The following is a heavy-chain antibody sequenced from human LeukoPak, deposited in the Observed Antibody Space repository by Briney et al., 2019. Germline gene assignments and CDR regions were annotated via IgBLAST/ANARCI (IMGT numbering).Heavy chain of an antibody. CDR2: ISWNSGSI. V-gene: IGHV3-9*01. CDR3: AKGYSQNY. Sequence: GGSLRLSCAASGFTFDDYAMPWVRQAPGKGLEWVSGISWNSGSIGYAESVKGRFTISRDNAKNSLYLQMNSLRAEDTALYYCAKGYSQNYWGQGTLVTVSS. J-gene: IGHJ4*02. D-gene: IGHD5-18*01. CDR1: GFTFDDYA.